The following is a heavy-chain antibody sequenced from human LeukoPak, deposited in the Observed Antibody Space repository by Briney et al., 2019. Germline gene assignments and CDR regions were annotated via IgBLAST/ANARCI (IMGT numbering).Heavy chain of an antibody. CDR2: IYQSGST. Sequence: SETLSLTCTVSGYSISSRYFWGWIRQPPGKGLEWIGSIYQSGSTYYNPSLKSRVTISVDTSKDQSSVKLTSVTAADTAVYFCARYYGDYAFDYWGQGTLVTVSS. D-gene: IGHD4-17*01. CDR3: ARYYGDYAFDY. CDR1: GYSISSRYF. J-gene: IGHJ4*02. V-gene: IGHV4-38-2*02.